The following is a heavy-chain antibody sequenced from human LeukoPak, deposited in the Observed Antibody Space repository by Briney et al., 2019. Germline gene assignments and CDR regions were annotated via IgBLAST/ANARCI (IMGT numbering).Heavy chain of an antibody. CDR2: IWYDGSNK. CDR3: ARGRRYCSSTSCYFWFDP. D-gene: IGHD2-2*01. J-gene: IGHJ5*02. V-gene: IGHV3-33*01. CDR1: GFTFSSYG. Sequence: PGRSLRLSCAASGFTFSSYGMHWVRQAPGKGLEWVAVIWYDGSNKYYADSVKGRFTISRDNSKNTLYLQMNSLRAEDTAAYYCARGRRYCSSTSCYFWFDPWGQGTLVTVSS.